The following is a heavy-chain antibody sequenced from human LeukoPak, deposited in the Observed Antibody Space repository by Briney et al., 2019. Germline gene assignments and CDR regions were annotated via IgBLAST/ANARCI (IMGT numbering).Heavy chain of an antibody. V-gene: IGHV1-18*01. J-gene: IGHJ5*02. CDR2: LSAYNGNT. CDR1: GYTFTNYG. Sequence: ASVKVSCKASGYTFTNYGITWVRQAPAQGLEWMGWLSAYNGNTNYAQKLQGRVTMTTDTSTSTAYMELKSLTSDDTAVYYCARGGSDCSGGNCPYSWFDPWGQGTLVTVSS. CDR3: ARGGSDCSGGNCPYSWFDP. D-gene: IGHD2-15*01.